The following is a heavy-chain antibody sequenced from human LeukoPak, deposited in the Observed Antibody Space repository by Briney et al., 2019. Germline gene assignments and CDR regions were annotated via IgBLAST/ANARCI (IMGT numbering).Heavy chain of an antibody. CDR3: AKAASSSWPSYQYGMDV. CDR2: ITGSGKNT. CDR1: GFIFSSYS. Sequence: GGSLRLSCAASGFIFSSYSMSWVRQAPGKGLEWVSVITGSGKNTYYADSVKGRFTISKDNSKNTVYLQTNDLRVDDTAVYYCAKAASSSWPSYQYGMDVWGQGTTVTVSS. V-gene: IGHV3-23*01. J-gene: IGHJ6*02. D-gene: IGHD6-13*01.